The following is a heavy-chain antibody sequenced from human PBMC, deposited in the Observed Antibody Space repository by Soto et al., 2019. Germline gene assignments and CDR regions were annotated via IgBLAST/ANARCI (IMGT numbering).Heavy chain of an antibody. Sequence: QVQVVQSGVEVRRPGSSVKVSCKASGDTFKNCVISWVRQAPGHGLEWMGGIIPLFGTTDFAQRFQGRLTITPDESTTTAYMELRRLRSEDTATYYCAAELGFGKLSVVWGQGTTVIVSS. J-gene: IGHJ6*02. CDR1: GDTFKNCV. CDR3: AAELGFGKLSVV. D-gene: IGHD3-10*01. V-gene: IGHV1-69*01. CDR2: IIPLFGTT.